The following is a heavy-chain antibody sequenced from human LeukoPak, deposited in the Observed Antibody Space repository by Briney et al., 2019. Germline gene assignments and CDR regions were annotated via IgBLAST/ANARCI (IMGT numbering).Heavy chain of an antibody. CDR1: GFTFSSYS. V-gene: IGHV3-21*01. CDR3: ARWGDITGTTADAFDI. J-gene: IGHJ3*02. Sequence: GGSLRLSCAASGFTFSSYSMNWVRQAPGKGLEWGSSISSSSSYIYYADSVKGRFTISRDNAKNSLYLQMNSLRAEDTAVYYCARWGDITGTTADAFDIWGQGTMVTVSS. D-gene: IGHD1-20*01. CDR2: ISSSSSYI.